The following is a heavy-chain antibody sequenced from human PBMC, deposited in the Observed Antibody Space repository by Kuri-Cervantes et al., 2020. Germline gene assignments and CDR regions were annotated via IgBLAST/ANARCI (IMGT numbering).Heavy chain of an antibody. J-gene: IGHJ6*02. V-gene: IGHV1-8*02. CDR1: GGTFSSYA. CDR3: ARVMAGTFYYYYYGMDV. CDR2: MNPNSGNT. D-gene: IGHD6-19*01. Sequence: ASVKVSCKASGGTFSSYAISWVRQATGQGLEWMGWMNPNSGNTGYAQKFQGRVTMTRNTSISTAYMELSSLRSEDTAVYYCARVMAGTFYYYYYGMDVWGQGTTVTVSS.